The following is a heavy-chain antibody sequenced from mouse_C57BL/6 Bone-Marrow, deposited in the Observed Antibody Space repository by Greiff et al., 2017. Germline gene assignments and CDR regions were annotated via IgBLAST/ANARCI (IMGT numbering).Heavy chain of an antibody. CDR2: IDPGSGNT. J-gene: IGHJ2*01. CDR3: AKSTSFDY. D-gene: IGHD2-1*01. V-gene: IGHV1-76*01. Sequence: QVQLQQSGAELVRPGASVKLSCKASGFTFNDYYINWVKQRPGQGLEWIARIDPGSGNTYDNAKFKGKATLTAEKSSSTAYMQLSSLTSEDPAVYFFAKSTSFDYWGQGTTLTVSA. CDR1: GFTFNDYY.